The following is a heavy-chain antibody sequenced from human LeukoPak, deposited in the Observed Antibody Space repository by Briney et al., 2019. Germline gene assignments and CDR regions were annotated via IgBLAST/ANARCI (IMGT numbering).Heavy chain of an antibody. V-gene: IGHV3-7*01. Sequence: GGSLRLSCAASSFTFSSYWMAWVRQAPGKGLEWVANIKEDGSDKNYVESMKGRFTISRDNAKNSLSLQMNSLRVEDTAVYYCARDAGYGYDRFDYWGQGPQVTVSS. J-gene: IGHJ4*02. CDR1: SFTFSSYW. D-gene: IGHD5-18*01. CDR3: ARDAGYGYDRFDY. CDR2: IKEDGSDK.